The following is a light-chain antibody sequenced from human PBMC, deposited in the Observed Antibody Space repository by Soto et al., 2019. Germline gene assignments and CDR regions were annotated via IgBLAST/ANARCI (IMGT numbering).Light chain of an antibody. CDR3: CSYKSSPPLYV. J-gene: IGLJ1*01. Sequence: SVLTQPASVSGSPGQSITISCTGTRSDVGASNYVSWYQQHPDKAPKLMIHDVSNRPSGVSDRFSGSKSGYTASLTISGFQAEDEADYYCCSYKSSPPLYVFGTGTKVTVL. CDR2: DVS. V-gene: IGLV2-14*03. CDR1: RSDVGASNY.